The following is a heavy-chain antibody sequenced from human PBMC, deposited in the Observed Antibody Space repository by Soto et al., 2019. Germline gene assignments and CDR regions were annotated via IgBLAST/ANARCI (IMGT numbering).Heavy chain of an antibody. D-gene: IGHD6-6*01. CDR1: GGTFSSYA. J-gene: IGHJ6*02. CDR2: IIHVLDTA. CDR3: ARYRMSNYYYGMDV. Sequence: QVQLVQSGAEVKKPGSSVKVSCKASGGTFSSYAISWVRQAPGQGLEWMGGIIHVLDTANYAQKFQGRVTITADESTSTAYLELSSLRSEDTAVYYCARYRMSNYYYGMDVWGHGTTVTVSS. V-gene: IGHV1-69*01.